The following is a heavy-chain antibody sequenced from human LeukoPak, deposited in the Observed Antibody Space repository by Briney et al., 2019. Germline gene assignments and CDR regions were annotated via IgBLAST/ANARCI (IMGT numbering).Heavy chain of an antibody. J-gene: IGHJ3*02. D-gene: IGHD3-22*01. CDR1: GGSISSGGYS. Sequence: PSQTLSLTCAVSGGSISSGGYSWSWIRQPPGKGLEWIGSMYYSGSTNYKPSLKSRVTISVDTSKNQFSLKLSSVTAADTAVYYCARHAYYYDRSGSYEAFDIWGQGTMVTVSS. CDR2: MYYSGST. CDR3: ARHAYYYDRSGSYEAFDI. V-gene: IGHV4-30-4*07.